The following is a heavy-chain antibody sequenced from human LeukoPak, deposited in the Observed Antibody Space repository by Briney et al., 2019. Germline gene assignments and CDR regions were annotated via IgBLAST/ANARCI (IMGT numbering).Heavy chain of an antibody. J-gene: IGHJ6*03. CDR1: GYTFTSYG. Sequence: ASVKVSCKASGYTFTSYGISWVRQAPGQGLEWMGIINPSGGSTSYAQKFQGRVTMTRDMSTSTVYMELSSLRSEDTAVYYCARGGSSPGGYYYYMDVWGKGTTVTVSS. V-gene: IGHV1-46*01. D-gene: IGHD6-6*01. CDR3: ARGGSSPGGYYYYMDV. CDR2: INPSGGST.